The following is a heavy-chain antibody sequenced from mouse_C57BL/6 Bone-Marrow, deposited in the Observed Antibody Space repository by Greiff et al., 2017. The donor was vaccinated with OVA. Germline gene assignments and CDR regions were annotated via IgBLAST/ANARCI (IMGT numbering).Heavy chain of an antibody. CDR2: ICPGSGST. Sequence: QVQLQQPGAELVKPGASVKMSCKASGYTFTSYWITWVKQRPGQGLEWIGDICPGSGSTNYNEKFKSKATLTVDTSSSTAYMQLSSLTSEDSAVYYCARHGYDYLYYYAMDYWGQGTSVTVSS. CDR3: ARHGYDYLYYYAMDY. J-gene: IGHJ4*01. CDR1: GYTFTSYW. V-gene: IGHV1-55*01. D-gene: IGHD2-4*01.